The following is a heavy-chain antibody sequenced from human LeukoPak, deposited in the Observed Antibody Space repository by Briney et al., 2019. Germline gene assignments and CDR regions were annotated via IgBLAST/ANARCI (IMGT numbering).Heavy chain of an antibody. CDR3: ASYSSSWYISGFFDY. CDR1: GGSISSSSYY. J-gene: IGHJ4*02. CDR2: IYYSGST. V-gene: IGHV4-39*01. D-gene: IGHD6-13*01. Sequence: SETLSLTCTVSGGSISSSSYYWGWLRQAPGKGLEWIGSIYYSGSTYYNPSLKSRVTISGDTSKNQFSLKLSSVTAADTAVYYCASYSSSWYISGFFDYWGQGTLVTVSS.